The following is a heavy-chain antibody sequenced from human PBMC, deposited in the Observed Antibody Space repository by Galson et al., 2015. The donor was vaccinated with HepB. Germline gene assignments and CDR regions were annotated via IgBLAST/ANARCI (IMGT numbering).Heavy chain of an antibody. CDR2: ISSSSYI. D-gene: IGHD1-1*01. V-gene: IGHV3-21*01. Sequence: SLRLSCAASGFTFSSYSMNWVRQAPGKGLEWVSSISSSSYIYYADSVKGRFTISRDNAKNSLYLQMNSLRAEDTAVYYCAREGVGSHGTYWGQGTLVTVSS. CDR3: AREGVGSHGTY. CDR1: GFTFSSYS. J-gene: IGHJ4*02.